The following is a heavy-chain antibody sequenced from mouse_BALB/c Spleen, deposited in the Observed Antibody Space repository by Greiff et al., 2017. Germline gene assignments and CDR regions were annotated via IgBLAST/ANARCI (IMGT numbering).Heavy chain of an antibody. D-gene: IGHD2-4*01. CDR3: ANDLGAY. V-gene: IGHV5-17*02. CDR2: NSSGSSTI. Sequence: EVKLMESGGGLVQPGGSRKLSCAASGFTFSSFGMHWVRQAPEKGLEWVAYNSSGSSTIYYADTVKGRFTISRDNPKNTLFLQMTSLRSEDTAMYYCANDLGAYWSQGTLVTVSA. J-gene: IGHJ3*01. CDR1: GFTFSSFG.